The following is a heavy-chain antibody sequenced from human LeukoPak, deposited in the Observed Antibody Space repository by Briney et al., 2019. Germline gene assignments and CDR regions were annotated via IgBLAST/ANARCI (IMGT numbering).Heavy chain of an antibody. CDR3: ARGRGVIVLFDY. CDR1: GGSISSSSYY. V-gene: IGHV4-39*07. CDR2: IYYSGST. Sequence: PSETLSLTCTVSGGSISSSSYYWGWIRQPPGKGLEWIGSIYYSGSTYYNPSLKSRVTISVDTSKNQFSLKLSSETAADTAVYYCARGRGVIVLFDYWGQGTLVTVSS. D-gene: IGHD3-16*02. J-gene: IGHJ4*02.